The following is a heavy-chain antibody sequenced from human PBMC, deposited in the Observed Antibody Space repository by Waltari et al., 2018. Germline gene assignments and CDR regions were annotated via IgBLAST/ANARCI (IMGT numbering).Heavy chain of an antibody. CDR1: GYTFTGYY. Sequence: QVQLVQSGAEVKKPGASVKVSCKASGYTFTGYYMHWVRQAPGHGLEWMGWINPNSGGTNYAQKFQGRVTMTRDTSISTAYMELSRLRSDDTAVYYCARDAHCSGGSCYSVSFDYWGQGTLVTVSS. D-gene: IGHD2-15*01. CDR2: INPNSGGT. J-gene: IGHJ4*02. CDR3: ARDAHCSGGSCYSVSFDY. V-gene: IGHV1-2*02.